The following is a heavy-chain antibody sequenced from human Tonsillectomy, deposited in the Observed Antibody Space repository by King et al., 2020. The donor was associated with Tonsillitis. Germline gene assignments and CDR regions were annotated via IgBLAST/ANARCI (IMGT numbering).Heavy chain of an antibody. V-gene: IGHV3-9*01. J-gene: IGHJ4*02. CDR3: ARGAWGGYRAAIFDY. CDR2: FSWISGGL. Sequence: VQLVESGGGLVQPGRSLRLSCAASGFTFVDYAILLGRQPPGKGLGGGAGFSWISGGLCLGASVRGRFPIPRDKAKNSLFLQMNSLRAEDRALFYCARGAWGGYRAAIFDYWGQGTLVTVSS. CDR1: GFTFVDYA. D-gene: IGHD3-3*01.